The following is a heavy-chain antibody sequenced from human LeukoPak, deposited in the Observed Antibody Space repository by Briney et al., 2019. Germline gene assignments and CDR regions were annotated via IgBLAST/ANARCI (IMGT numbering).Heavy chain of an antibody. J-gene: IGHJ4*02. CDR1: GFTFSSYW. D-gene: IGHD1-26*01. Sequence: GGSLRLSCAASGFTFSSYWMHWVRQAPGKGLVWVSRINSDGSSTSYADSVKGRFTISRDNAKNTLYLQMNSLRAEDTAVYYCARDNVPVGATTRPDYWGQGTLVTVSS. CDR2: INSDGSST. CDR3: ARDNVPVGATTRPDY. V-gene: IGHV3-74*01.